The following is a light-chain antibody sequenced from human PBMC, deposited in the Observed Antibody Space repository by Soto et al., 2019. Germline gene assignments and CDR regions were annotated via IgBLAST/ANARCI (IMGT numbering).Light chain of an antibody. CDR3: HQRQSWPRT. CDR1: QSVSSL. CDR2: DTS. Sequence: IVLTQSPATLSVSPGERATLSCRVSQSVSSLLAWYQQKPRQAPRLLIYDTSTRATGIPARFSGSGSGTDFTLTISSLQSEDFALYYCHQRQSWPRTFGQGTKVDIK. J-gene: IGKJ1*01. V-gene: IGKV3-15*01.